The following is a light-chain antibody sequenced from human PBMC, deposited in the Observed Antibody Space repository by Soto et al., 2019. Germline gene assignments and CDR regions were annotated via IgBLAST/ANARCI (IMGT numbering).Light chain of an antibody. V-gene: IGLV2-14*01. Sequence: QSVLTQPASVSGSPGQSITISCTGTSSGVGGYNYVSWYQQHPGKAPKLMIYDVSNRPSGVSNRFSGSKSGNTASLTISGLQAEDEADYYCSSYTSSSTWVFGGGTKLTDL. J-gene: IGLJ3*02. CDR1: SSGVGGYNY. CDR3: SSYTSSSTWV. CDR2: DVS.